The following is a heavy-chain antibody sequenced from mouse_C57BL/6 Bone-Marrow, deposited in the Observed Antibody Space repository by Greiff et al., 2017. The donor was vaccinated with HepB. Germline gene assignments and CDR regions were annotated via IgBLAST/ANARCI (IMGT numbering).Heavy chain of an antibody. CDR3: VRQNGNY. Sequence: GGGLVQPKGSLKLSCAASGFSFNTYAMNWVRQAPGKGLEWVARIRSKSNNYATYYADSVKDRFTISRDDSESMLYLQMNNLKTEDTAMYYCVRQNGNYWGQGTSVTVSS. CDR2: IRSKSNNYAT. V-gene: IGHV10-1*01. D-gene: IGHD2-1*01. J-gene: IGHJ4*01. CDR1: GFSFNTYA.